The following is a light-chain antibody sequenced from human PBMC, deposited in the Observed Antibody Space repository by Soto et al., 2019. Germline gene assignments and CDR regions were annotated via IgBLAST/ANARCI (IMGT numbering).Light chain of an antibody. Sequence: IVLTQSPAAVSLSQGERATRSCRASQSVSSYLAWYQQKPGQAPRLLIYDASNRATGIPARFSGSGSGTDFTLTISSLEPEDFAVYYCQQRSNWPWTSGQGSKVDIK. CDR3: QQRSNWPWT. V-gene: IGKV3-11*01. CDR1: QSVSSY. CDR2: DAS. J-gene: IGKJ1*01.